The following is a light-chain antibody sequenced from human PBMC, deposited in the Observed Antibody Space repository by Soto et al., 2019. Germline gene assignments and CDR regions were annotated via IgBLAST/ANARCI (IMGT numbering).Light chain of an antibody. CDR3: MQGTYGPSHT. CDR1: QSLVFTDGNTY. V-gene: IGKV2-30*01. CDR2: KVS. Sequence: DIVMTQSPLSLPVTLGQPASISCTSSQSLVFTDGNTYLNWFQQRPGQPPRRLIYKVSIRDSGVPDRFSGSGSGTDFTLKISRVEAGDVGIYYCMQGTYGPSHTFGQGTRLEIK. J-gene: IGKJ5*01.